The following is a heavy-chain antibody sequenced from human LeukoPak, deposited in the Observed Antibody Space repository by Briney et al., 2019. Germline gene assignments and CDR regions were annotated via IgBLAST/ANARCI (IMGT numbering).Heavy chain of an antibody. V-gene: IGHV1-2*02. CDR1: GYTFTGYY. Sequence: ASLKVCCKAAGYTFTGYYMHWVRQAPGQGLEWMGWINPNSHGTNYAQKYQGRVTMTRDTSISTAYLELSRLRSDDPAGYYCAREYIVVVPAAVDYWGQGTLVTVSS. CDR2: INPNSHGT. D-gene: IGHD2-2*01. CDR3: AREYIVVVPAAVDY. J-gene: IGHJ4*02.